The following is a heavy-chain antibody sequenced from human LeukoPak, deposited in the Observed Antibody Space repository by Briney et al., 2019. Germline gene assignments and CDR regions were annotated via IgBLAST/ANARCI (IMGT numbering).Heavy chain of an antibody. CDR1: GGSISSGSYY. Sequence: SETLSLTCTVSGGSISSGSYYWSWIRQPAGKGLEWIGRIYTSGSTNYNPSLKSRVTISVDTSKNQFSLKLSSVTAADTAVYYCARRGRGSGSYDWFDPWGQGTLVTVSS. V-gene: IGHV4-61*02. CDR3: ARRGRGSGSYDWFDP. CDR2: IYTSGST. J-gene: IGHJ5*02. D-gene: IGHD3-10*01.